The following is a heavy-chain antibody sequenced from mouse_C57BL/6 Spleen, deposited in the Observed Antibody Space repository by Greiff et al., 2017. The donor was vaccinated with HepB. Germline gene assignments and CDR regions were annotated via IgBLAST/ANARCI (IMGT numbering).Heavy chain of an antibody. CDR1: GYTFTSYW. V-gene: IGHV1-69*01. J-gene: IGHJ2*01. CDR3: ARRSIVDYYGSSYFDY. D-gene: IGHD1-1*01. Sequence: QVQLQQSGAELVMPGASVKLSCKASGYTFTSYWMHWVKQRPGQGLEWIGEIDPSDSYTNYNQKFKGKSTLTVDKSSSTAYMQLSSLTSEDSAVYYCARRSIVDYYGSSYFDYWGQGTTLTVSS. CDR2: IDPSDSYT.